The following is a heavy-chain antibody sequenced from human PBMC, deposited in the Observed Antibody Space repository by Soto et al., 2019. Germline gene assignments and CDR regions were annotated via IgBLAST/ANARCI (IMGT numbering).Heavy chain of an antibody. CDR1: GGSISSDKYY. D-gene: IGHD7-27*01. Sequence: KASETLSLTCTVSGGSISSDKYYWSWIRQSPGKGLEWIGNIHYGGTTYYTPSLKTRLSISVDTSTNQFSLKLTSVTAADTAVYFCAREDKHLKLGGWFGLWGQGTLVTVSS. CDR3: AREDKHLKLGGWFGL. CDR2: IHYGGTT. V-gene: IGHV4-30-4*01. J-gene: IGHJ5*02.